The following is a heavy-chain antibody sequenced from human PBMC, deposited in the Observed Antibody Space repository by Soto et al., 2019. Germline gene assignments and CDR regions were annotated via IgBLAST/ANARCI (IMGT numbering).Heavy chain of an antibody. Sequence: PGGYLRLSCAAYGFTFNIYAMTWVRQAPGKGLEWVSAISRYGDITYYADSVEGRFSISRDNSKNTLYLQMNSLRAEDTAVYYCAKDRYWDHDSRGYLFDIWGQGTLVIVSS. CDR1: GFTFNIYA. CDR3: AKDRYWDHDSRGYLFDI. D-gene: IGHD3-22*01. V-gene: IGHV3-23*01. CDR2: ISRYGDIT. J-gene: IGHJ4*02.